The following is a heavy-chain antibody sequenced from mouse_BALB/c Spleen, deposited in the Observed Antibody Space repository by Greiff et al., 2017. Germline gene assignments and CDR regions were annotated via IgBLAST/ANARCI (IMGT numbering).Heavy chain of an antibody. D-gene: IGHD2-10*02. CDR1: GYAFSSYW. J-gene: IGHJ3*01. CDR2: IYPGDGDT. V-gene: IGHV1-80*01. Sequence: VQLQQSGAELVRPGSSVKISCKASGYAFSSYWMNWVKQRPGQGLEWIGQIYPGDGDTNYNGKFKGKATLTADKSSSTAYMQLSSLTSEDSAVYFCARKGYGNYAWFAYWGQGTLVTVSA. CDR3: ARKGYGNYAWFAY.